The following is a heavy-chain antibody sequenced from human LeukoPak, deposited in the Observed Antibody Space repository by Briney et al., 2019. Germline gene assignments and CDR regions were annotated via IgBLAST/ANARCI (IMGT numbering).Heavy chain of an antibody. CDR1: GYTLTELS. CDR3: ARDCATGTTFPCYYYYYGMDV. J-gene: IGHJ6*02. Sequence: ASVKVSCKVSGYTLTELSMHWVRQAPGKGLEWMGGFDPEDGETIYAQKFQGRVTMTEDTSTDTAYMELRSLRSDDTAVYYCARDCATGTTFPCYYYYYGMDVWGQGTTVTVSS. V-gene: IGHV1-24*01. D-gene: IGHD1-1*01. CDR2: FDPEDGET.